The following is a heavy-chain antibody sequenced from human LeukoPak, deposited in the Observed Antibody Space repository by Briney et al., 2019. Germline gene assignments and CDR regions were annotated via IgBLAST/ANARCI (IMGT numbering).Heavy chain of an antibody. J-gene: IGHJ6*03. Sequence: GGSLRLSCAASGFTFDDYAMHWVRQTPGKGLEWVSGISWNSGNIDYADSVKGRFTISRDNAKNSLYLQMNSLRAEDMALYYCAKASGSYYYYYIDVWGKGTTVTVSS. CDR1: GFTFDDYA. CDR2: ISWNSGNI. D-gene: IGHD3-10*01. CDR3: AKASGSYYYYYIDV. V-gene: IGHV3-9*03.